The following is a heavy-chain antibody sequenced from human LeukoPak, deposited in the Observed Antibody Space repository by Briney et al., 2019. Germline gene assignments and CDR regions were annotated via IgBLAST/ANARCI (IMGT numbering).Heavy chain of an antibody. D-gene: IGHD3-3*01. V-gene: IGHV1-8*01. CDR3: ARGPGGGKYYDFWSGSYYYGMDV. CDR1: GYTFTSYD. CDR2: MNPNSGNT. J-gene: IGHJ6*02. Sequence: ASVKVSCKASGYTFTSYDINWVRQATGQGLEWMGWMNPNSGNTGYAQKFQGRVTMTRNTSISTAYMELSSLRSEDTAVYYCARGPGGGKYYDFWSGSYYYGMDVWGQGTTVTVSS.